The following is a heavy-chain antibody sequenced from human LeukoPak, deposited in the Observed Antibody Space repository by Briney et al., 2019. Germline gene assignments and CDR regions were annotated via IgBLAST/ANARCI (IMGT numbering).Heavy chain of an antibody. CDR3: VRDRSGSGYGDH. D-gene: IGHD5-12*01. Sequence: PGGSLRLSCAASGFTFSAFAMSWVRQAPGKGLEWVSVITGSGGSTHYADSVKGRFTISRDNAKNSLYLQMSSLRDEDTAVYHCVRDRSGSGYGDHWGQGALVTVSS. J-gene: IGHJ4*02. CDR1: GFTFSAFA. CDR2: ITGSGGST. V-gene: IGHV3-23*01.